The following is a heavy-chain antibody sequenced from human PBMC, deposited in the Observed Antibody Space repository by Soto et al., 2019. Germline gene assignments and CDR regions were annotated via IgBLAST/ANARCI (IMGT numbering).Heavy chain of an antibody. Sequence: QVQLQESGPGLVKPSQTLSLTCTVSGGSISSGDYYWSWIRQPPGEGLEWIGYIYYSGSTYYNPSLKXXVXIXXDTSKNQFSLKLSSVTAADTAVYYCARGEVVTPDYWGQGTLVTVSS. CDR1: GGSISSGDYY. D-gene: IGHD3-22*01. CDR2: IYYSGST. V-gene: IGHV4-30-4*01. CDR3: ARGEVVTPDY. J-gene: IGHJ4*02.